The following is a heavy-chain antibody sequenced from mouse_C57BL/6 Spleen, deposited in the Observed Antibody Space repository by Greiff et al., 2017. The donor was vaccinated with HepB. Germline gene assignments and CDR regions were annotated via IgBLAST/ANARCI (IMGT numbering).Heavy chain of an antibody. V-gene: IGHV1-7*01. CDR3: ARKLAIYPGAMDY. D-gene: IGHD1-1*01. J-gene: IGHJ4*01. CDR1: GYTFTSYW. Sequence: QVQLKQSGAELAKPGASVKLSCKASGYTFTSYWMHWVKQRPGQGLEWIGYINPSSGYTKYNQKFKDKATLTADKSSSTAYMQLSSLTYEDSAVYYCARKLAIYPGAMDYWGQGTSVTVSS. CDR2: INPSSGYT.